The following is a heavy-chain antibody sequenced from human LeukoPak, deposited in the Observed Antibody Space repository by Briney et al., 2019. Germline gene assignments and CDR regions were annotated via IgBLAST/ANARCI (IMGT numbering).Heavy chain of an antibody. CDR1: GGSISSSSYY. CDR2: IYTSGST. D-gene: IGHD3-10*01. J-gene: IGHJ4*02. CDR3: ARVSEDYYGSGSYYLHDY. V-gene: IGHV4-61*02. Sequence: PSETLSLTCTVSGGSISSSSYYWSWIRQPAGKGLEWIGRIYTSGSTNYNPSLKSRVTMSVDTSKNQFSLKLSSVTAADTAVYYCARVSEDYYGSGSYYLHDYWGQGTLVTVSS.